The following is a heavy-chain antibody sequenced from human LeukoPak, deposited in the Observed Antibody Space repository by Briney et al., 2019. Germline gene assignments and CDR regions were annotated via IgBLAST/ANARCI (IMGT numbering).Heavy chain of an antibody. CDR2: IIPIFGTA. Sequence: SVKVPCKASGGTFSSYAISWVRQAPGQGLEWMGGIIPIFGTANYAQKFQGRVTITADESTSTAYMELSSLRSEDTAVYYCARDLVGASSPFGYWGQGTLVSVSS. CDR1: GGTFSSYA. V-gene: IGHV1-69*01. D-gene: IGHD1-26*01. J-gene: IGHJ4*02. CDR3: ARDLVGASSPFGY.